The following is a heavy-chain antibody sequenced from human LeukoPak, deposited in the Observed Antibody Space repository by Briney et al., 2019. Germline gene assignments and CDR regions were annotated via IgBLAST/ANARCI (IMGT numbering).Heavy chain of an antibody. V-gene: IGHV3-21*01. Sequence: GGSLRLSCAASGFTFSSYSMNWVRQAPGKGLEWVSSISSSSSYIYYADSVKGRFTISRDNAKNSLYLQMNSLRAEDTAVYYCAREPGIAVAPFDYWGQGTLVTVSS. CDR2: ISSSSSYI. CDR1: GFTFSSYS. J-gene: IGHJ4*02. D-gene: IGHD6-19*01. CDR3: AREPGIAVAPFDY.